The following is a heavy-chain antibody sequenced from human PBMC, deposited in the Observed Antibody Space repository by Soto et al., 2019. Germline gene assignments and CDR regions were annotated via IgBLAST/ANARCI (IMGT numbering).Heavy chain of an antibody. D-gene: IGHD2-15*01. CDR3: ASEAKQRLGSYHIGLQV. V-gene: IGHV4-4*07. Sequence: SXETLSLTCAFSGGSITPFSWSCFRHAAGGCLEWIGRSSLSGNTDYNPSLRSRLTMSFDTSKSQFSLRLTSVTAADTAVYYCASEAKQRLGSYHIGLQVWGQGTPVTVSS. CDR2: SSLSGNT. J-gene: IGHJ6*02. CDR1: GGSITPFS.